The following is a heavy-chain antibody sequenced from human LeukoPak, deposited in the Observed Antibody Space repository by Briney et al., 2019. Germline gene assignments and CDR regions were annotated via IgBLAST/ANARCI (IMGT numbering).Heavy chain of an antibody. V-gene: IGHV4-61*02. J-gene: IGHJ6*02. Sequence: SETLSLTCTVSGGSISSGSYYWSWIRQPAGKGLEWIGRIYTSGSTNYNPSLKSRVTISVDTSKNQFSLKLSSVTAADTAVYYCARTTTASRPLGHYYGMDVWGQGTTVTVSS. D-gene: IGHD1-26*01. CDR3: ARTTTASRPLGHYYGMDV. CDR1: GGSISSGSYY. CDR2: IYTSGST.